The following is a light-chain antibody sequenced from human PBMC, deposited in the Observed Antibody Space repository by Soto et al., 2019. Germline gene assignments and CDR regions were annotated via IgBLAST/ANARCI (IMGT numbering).Light chain of an antibody. CDR2: GAS. J-gene: IGKJ1*01. V-gene: IGKV3-15*01. CDR3: QQRSNWPWT. CDR1: QSVSSN. Sequence: ETMLTQSRATLSMSPGESAPLSCRASQSVSSNLAWYQQKPGQVPSLLIYGASTRATGIPARFSGSGSGTEFTLTISSLQSEDFAVYYCQQRSNWPWTFGQGTKVDI.